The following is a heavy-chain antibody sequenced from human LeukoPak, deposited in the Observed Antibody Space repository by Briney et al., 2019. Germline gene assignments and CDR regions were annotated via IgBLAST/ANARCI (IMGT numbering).Heavy chain of an antibody. Sequence: GGSLRLSCAASGFTFSSYAMHWVRQAPGKGLEWVAIISYDGNNKYYADSVKGRFTISRDSSKNTLYLQMNSLRAEDTAVYYCARDNSVRDEAWWFNPWGQGTLVTVSS. D-gene: IGHD5-24*01. V-gene: IGHV3-30*04. CDR2: ISYDGNNK. J-gene: IGHJ5*02. CDR1: GFTFSSYA. CDR3: ARDNSVRDEAWWFNP.